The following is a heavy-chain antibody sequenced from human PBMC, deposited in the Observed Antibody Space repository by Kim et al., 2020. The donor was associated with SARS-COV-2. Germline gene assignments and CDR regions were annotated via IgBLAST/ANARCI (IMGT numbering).Heavy chain of an antibody. CDR1: GFTFSSYD. CDR2: IGYAGDT. D-gene: IGHD6-13*01. J-gene: IGHJ3*02. V-gene: IGHV3-13*01. CDR3: ARDDDPAGTGAFDI. Sequence: GGSLRLSCAASGFTFSSYDMHWVRQAPGKGLEWVSAIGYAGDTYYPGSVKGRFTISRENAKNSLYLQMNSLRAGDTAVYYCARDDDPAGTGAFDIWGQGTMVTVS.